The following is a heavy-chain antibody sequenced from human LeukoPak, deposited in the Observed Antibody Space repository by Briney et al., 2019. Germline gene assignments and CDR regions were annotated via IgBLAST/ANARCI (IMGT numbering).Heavy chain of an antibody. CDR2: ISTTSTYI. Sequence: GGSLRLSCAASGFTFSNYSMNWVRQAPGKGLEWVSSISTTSTYIYYADSVEGRFTISRDNAKNSLYLQMNSLRADNTAVYYCARDGLRYMVRGVITDYYYGMDVWGQGTTVTVSS. CDR3: ARDGLRYMVRGVITDYYYGMDV. CDR1: GFTFSNYS. J-gene: IGHJ6*02. V-gene: IGHV3-21*06. D-gene: IGHD3-10*01.